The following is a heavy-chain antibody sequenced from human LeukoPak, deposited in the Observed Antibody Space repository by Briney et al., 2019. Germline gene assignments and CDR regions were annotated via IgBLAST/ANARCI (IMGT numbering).Heavy chain of an antibody. J-gene: IGHJ6*03. V-gene: IGHV1-69*01. CDR1: GGTFSSYA. Sequence: SVKVSCKASGGTFSSYAISWVRQAPGQGLEWMGGIIPIFGTANYAQKFQGRVTITADESTSTAYMELSSLRSEDTAVYYCARDLWYCSSTSCYTDYYYYMDVWAKGPRSPSP. CDR3: ARDLWYCSSTSCYTDYYYYMDV. CDR2: IIPIFGTA. D-gene: IGHD2-2*02.